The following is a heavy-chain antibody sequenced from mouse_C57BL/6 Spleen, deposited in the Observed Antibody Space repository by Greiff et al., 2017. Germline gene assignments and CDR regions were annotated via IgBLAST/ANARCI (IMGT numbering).Heavy chain of an antibody. CDR3: AREDDGYSFDY. CDR2: INPNNGGT. D-gene: IGHD2-3*01. Sequence: VQLQQSGPELVKPGASVKISCKASGYTFTDYYMNWVKQSHGKSLEWIGDINPNNGGTSYNQKFKGKATLTVDTSSSTAYMELRSLTSEDSAVYYCAREDDGYSFDYRGQGTTLTVSS. CDR1: GYTFTDYY. J-gene: IGHJ2*01. V-gene: IGHV1-26*01.